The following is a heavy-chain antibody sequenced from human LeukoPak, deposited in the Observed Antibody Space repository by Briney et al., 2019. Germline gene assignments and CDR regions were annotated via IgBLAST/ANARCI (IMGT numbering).Heavy chain of an antibody. Sequence: ASVKVSCKASGYTFTGYYMHWVRQAPGQGLEWMGWINPNSGGTNYAQKFQGRVTMTRDTSISTAYMELSRLRSDDTAVYYCARGNEIFGVETIKTRVDYWGQGTLVTVST. J-gene: IGHJ4*02. D-gene: IGHD3-3*01. CDR3: ARGNEIFGVETIKTRVDY. V-gene: IGHV1-2*02. CDR1: GYTFTGYY. CDR2: INPNSGGT.